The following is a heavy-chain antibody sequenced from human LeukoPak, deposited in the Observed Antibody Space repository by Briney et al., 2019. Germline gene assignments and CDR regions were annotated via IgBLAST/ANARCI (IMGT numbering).Heavy chain of an antibody. CDR2: INHSGST. Sequence: SETLSLTCAVYGGSFSGYYWSWIRQPPGKGLEWIGEINHSGSTNYNPSLKSRVTISVDTSKNQFSLKLSSVTAADTAVYYCARSAVGVFGTNFDYWGQGTLVTVSS. CDR3: ARSAVGVFGTNFDY. CDR1: GGSFSGYY. J-gene: IGHJ4*02. V-gene: IGHV4-34*01. D-gene: IGHD3-10*01.